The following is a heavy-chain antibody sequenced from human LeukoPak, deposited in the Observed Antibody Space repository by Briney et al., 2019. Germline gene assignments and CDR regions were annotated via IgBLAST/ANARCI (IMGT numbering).Heavy chain of an antibody. Sequence: GASVKVSCKASGYTFTSYDINWVRQATGQGLEWMGWMNPNSGNTGCAQKFQGRVTITRNTSISTAYMELSSLRSEDTAVYYCASTWEPELPHDAFDIWGQGTMVTVSS. D-gene: IGHD1-26*01. J-gene: IGHJ3*02. CDR3: ASTWEPELPHDAFDI. CDR1: GYTFTSYD. V-gene: IGHV1-8*03. CDR2: MNPNSGNT.